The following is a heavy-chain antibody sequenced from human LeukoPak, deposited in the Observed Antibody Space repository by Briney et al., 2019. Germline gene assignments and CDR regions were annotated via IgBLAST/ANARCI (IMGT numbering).Heavy chain of an antibody. CDR3: ARDPGIAVAGSVYFDY. V-gene: IGHV1-46*01. CDR2: INPSGGST. J-gene: IGHJ4*02. D-gene: IGHD6-19*01. Sequence: ASVKASCKASGGTFSSYAISWVRQAPGQGLEWMGIINPSGGSTSYAQKFQGRVTMTRDTSTSTVYMELSSLRSEDTAVYYCARDPGIAVAGSVYFDYWGQGTLVTVSS. CDR1: GGTFSSYA.